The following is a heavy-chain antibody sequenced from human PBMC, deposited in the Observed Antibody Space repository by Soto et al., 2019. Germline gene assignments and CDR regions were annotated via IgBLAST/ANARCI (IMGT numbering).Heavy chain of an antibody. J-gene: IGHJ6*02. Sequence: SGPTLVNPTQTLTLTCTFSGFSLSTSGMCVSWIRQPPGKALEWLALIDWDDDKYYSTSLKTRLTISKDTSKNQVVLTMTNMDTVDTATYYCARFYEEQQLDTAGSYYYYCYGMDVWGQGTTVTVSS. CDR3: ARFYEEQQLDTAGSYYYYCYGMDV. V-gene: IGHV2-70*01. D-gene: IGHD6-13*01. CDR1: GFSLSTSGMC. CDR2: IDWDDDK.